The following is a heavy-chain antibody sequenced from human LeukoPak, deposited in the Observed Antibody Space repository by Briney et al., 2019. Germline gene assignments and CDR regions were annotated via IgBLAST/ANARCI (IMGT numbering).Heavy chain of an antibody. D-gene: IGHD3-10*01. CDR2: VSGGGGST. J-gene: IGHJ4*02. CDR3: ARVWFGQTNGRETFDS. V-gene: IGHV3-23*01. Sequence: GGSLRLSCAASGFTFSTYAMTWVRQAPGKGLEWVSAVSGGGGSTYYADSVKGRFTISRDNSKNTLSLQMNSLRADDTAVYYCARVWFGQTNGRETFDSWAREPWSPSPQ. CDR1: GFTFSTYA.